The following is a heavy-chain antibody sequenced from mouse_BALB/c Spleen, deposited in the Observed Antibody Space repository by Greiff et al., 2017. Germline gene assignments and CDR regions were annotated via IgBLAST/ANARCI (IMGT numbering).Heavy chain of an antibody. CDR1: GYTFTSYW. J-gene: IGHJ3*01. D-gene: IGHD2-3*01. CDR2: IDPSDSYT. V-gene: IGHV1-69*02. Sequence: QVQLQQPGAELVKPGASVKLSCKASGYTFTSYWMHWVKQRPGQGLEWIGEIDPSDSYTNYNQKFKGKATLTVDKSSSTAYMQLSSLTSEDSAVYYCAREGYYVWFAYWGQGSLGTVSA. CDR3: AREGYYVWFAY.